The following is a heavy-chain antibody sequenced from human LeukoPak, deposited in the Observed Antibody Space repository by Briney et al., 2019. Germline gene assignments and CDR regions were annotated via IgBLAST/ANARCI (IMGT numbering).Heavy chain of an antibody. CDR1: GYTFTSYY. V-gene: IGHV1-46*01. CDR2: IDPSGGST. CDR3: ARDSLYGVVDY. D-gene: IGHD4-17*01. J-gene: IGHJ4*02. Sequence: ASVTVSCKTSGYTFTSYYIHWVRQAPGQGLEWMGIIDPSGGSTSYAQKFQGRVTMTRDASTSTVYMYLSSLRSEDTAVYYCARDSLYGVVDYWGQGTLVTVSS.